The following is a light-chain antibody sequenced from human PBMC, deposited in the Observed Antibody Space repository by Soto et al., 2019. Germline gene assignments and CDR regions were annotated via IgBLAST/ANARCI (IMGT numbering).Light chain of an antibody. CDR1: QSVSSY. Sequence: IVVTQSAATLSVSPGERATLSCRASQSVSSYLAWYQQKPGQAPRLLIYDASNRATGIPARFSGSGSGTEFTLTIDSLQSEDFAVYYCQQSHNWYTFGQGTKVDIK. V-gene: IGKV3D-15*01. J-gene: IGKJ2*01. CDR2: DAS. CDR3: QQSHNWYT.